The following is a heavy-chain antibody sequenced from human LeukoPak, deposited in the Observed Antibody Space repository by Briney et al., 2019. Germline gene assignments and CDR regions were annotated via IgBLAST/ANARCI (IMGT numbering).Heavy chain of an antibody. CDR1: GFTFSNYW. Sequence: GGSLRLPCAASGFTFSNYWMHWVRQAPGKGLVWVSRINSDGINTSCADSVKGRFTISRDNAKNTLNLQMNSLRAEDTAVYYCASYYYDSSGYWWGQGTLVTVSS. D-gene: IGHD3-22*01. V-gene: IGHV3-74*01. CDR3: ASYYYDSSGYW. CDR2: INSDGINT. J-gene: IGHJ4*02.